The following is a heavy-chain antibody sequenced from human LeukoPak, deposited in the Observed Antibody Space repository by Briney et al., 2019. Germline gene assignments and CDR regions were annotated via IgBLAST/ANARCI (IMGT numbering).Heavy chain of an antibody. D-gene: IGHD1-26*01. CDR3: ARAFSVDY. V-gene: IGHV3-7*04. Sequence: TGGSLRLSCAASGYTFSIFWMSSVRQAPGKGLEWVANIKYDGSDKYYVDSVKGRFTISRDNAKNSLYLQMDSLRVEDTAVYYCARAFSVDYWGQGTLVTVSS. J-gene: IGHJ4*02. CDR2: IKYDGSDK. CDR1: GYTFSIFW.